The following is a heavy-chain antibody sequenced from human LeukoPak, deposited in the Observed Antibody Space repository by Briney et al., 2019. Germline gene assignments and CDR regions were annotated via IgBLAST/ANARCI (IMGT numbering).Heavy chain of an antibody. CDR1: GYGFTTYW. Sequence: GEALQISSKGAGYGFTTYWIGWVRRRAGKGGEWMGIIYPGDSDTRYSPSFQGQVNISADKCIRTAYLQWSSLKASDTAMYYCARHNREYASDSPLDYWGQGTLVSVSS. CDR2: IYPGDSDT. V-gene: IGHV5-51*01. J-gene: IGHJ4*02. D-gene: IGHD1-14*01. CDR3: ARHNREYASDSPLDY.